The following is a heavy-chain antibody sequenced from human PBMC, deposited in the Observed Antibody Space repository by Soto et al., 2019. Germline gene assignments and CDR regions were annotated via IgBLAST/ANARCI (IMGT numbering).Heavy chain of an antibody. CDR3: ARAGLRYFDWLPDY. J-gene: IGHJ4*02. D-gene: IGHD3-9*01. CDR1: GGSFSGYY. CDR2: INHSGST. V-gene: IGHV4-34*01. Sequence: SETLSLTCAVYGGSFSGYYWSWIRQPPGKGLEWIGEINHSGSTNYNPSLKSRVTISVDTSKNQFSLKLSSVTAADTAVYYCARAGLRYFDWLPDYWGQGTLVTVS.